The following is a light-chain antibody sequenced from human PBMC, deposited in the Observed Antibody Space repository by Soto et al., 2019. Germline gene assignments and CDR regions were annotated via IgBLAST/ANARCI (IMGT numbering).Light chain of an antibody. Sequence: DIQMTQSPSSLSASVGDRVTITCRASQGIRSDLGWFQQKPGKAPKLLISATSTLQSGVPSRFSGSGSGTEFTLTISSLQPEDFASYYCQQLDRYPFTFGGGTKVDIK. J-gene: IGKJ4*01. CDR2: ATS. V-gene: IGKV1-17*01. CDR1: QGIRSD. CDR3: QQLDRYPFT.